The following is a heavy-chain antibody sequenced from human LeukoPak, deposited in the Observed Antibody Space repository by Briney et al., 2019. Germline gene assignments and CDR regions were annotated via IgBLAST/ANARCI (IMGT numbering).Heavy chain of an antibody. Sequence: EASVKVSCKASGYTFTDFGISWVRQAPGQGLEWMGCIITYNGNTYYSQKLQGRVTMTTDTSTSTAYMELRSLRSDDTAVYYCAKTTVTSEEYFYYYMDVWGKGTTVTVSS. CDR3: AKTTVTSEEYFYYYMDV. CDR2: IITYNGNT. J-gene: IGHJ6*03. CDR1: GYTFTDFG. V-gene: IGHV1-18*01. D-gene: IGHD4-17*01.